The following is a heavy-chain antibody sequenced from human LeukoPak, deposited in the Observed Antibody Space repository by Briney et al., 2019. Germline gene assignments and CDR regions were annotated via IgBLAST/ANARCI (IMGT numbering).Heavy chain of an antibody. Sequence: GGSLRLSCAASGFTFSSYWMSWVRQAPGKGLEWVANIKQDGSEKYYVDSVKGRFTISRDNAKNSLYLQMNSLRAEDTAVYYCASKTAAGHYDYWGQGTLVTVSS. D-gene: IGHD6-13*01. CDR3: ASKTAAGHYDY. CDR2: IKQDGSEK. J-gene: IGHJ4*02. V-gene: IGHV3-7*01. CDR1: GFTFSSYW.